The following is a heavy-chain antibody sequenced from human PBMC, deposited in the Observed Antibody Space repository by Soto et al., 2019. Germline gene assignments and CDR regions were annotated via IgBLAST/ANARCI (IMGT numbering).Heavy chain of an antibody. J-gene: IGHJ5*02. V-gene: IGHV4-39*07. CDR2: IYHSGST. CDR1: GGSISSSSYY. D-gene: IGHD2-15*01. Sequence: PSETLSLTCTVSGGSISSSSYYWGWIRQPPVKGLEWIGSIYHSGSTYYNPSLKSRVTISVDTSKNQFSLKLSSVTAADTAVYYCARAPGPIWCSGGSCYHNWFDPWGQGTLVTVSS. CDR3: ARAPGPIWCSGGSCYHNWFDP.